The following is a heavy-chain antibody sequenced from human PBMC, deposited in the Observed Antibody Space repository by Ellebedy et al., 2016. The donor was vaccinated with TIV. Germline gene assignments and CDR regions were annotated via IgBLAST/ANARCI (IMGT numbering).Heavy chain of an antibody. CDR2: IYYGGST. V-gene: IGHV4-39*02. J-gene: IGHJ5*02. CDR3: TKERTGYWFDP. Sequence: MPSETLSLTCTVSGGSISSNYYYWSWIRQPPGKGLEWIGSIYYGGSTYYNPSLKSRVTMSVDTSKNHFSLKLTSVTAADTAVYYCTKERTGYWFDPWGQGTLVTVSS. CDR1: GGSISSNYYY. D-gene: IGHD1-1*01.